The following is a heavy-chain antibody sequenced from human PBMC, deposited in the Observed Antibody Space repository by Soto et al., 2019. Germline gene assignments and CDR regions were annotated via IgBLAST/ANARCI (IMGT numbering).Heavy chain of an antibody. V-gene: IGHV3-21*01. Sequence: SGGSLRLSCVGSGFTFSTYSINWARQAPGKGLGWVSSISSRSDIYYADSVKGRFTISRDNAKNSVSLQMNSLRAEATAVYYCAREYTAWPLAYGLDVWGQGTTVTVSS. J-gene: IGHJ6*02. CDR1: GFTFSTYS. CDR2: ISSRSDI. CDR3: AREYTAWPLAYGLDV. D-gene: IGHD2-2*02.